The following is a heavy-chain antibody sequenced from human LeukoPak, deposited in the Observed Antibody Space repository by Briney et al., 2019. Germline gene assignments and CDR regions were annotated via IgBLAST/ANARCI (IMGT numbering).Heavy chain of an antibody. CDR3: ATTITMVRGVPKYYFDY. CDR1: GGSFSGYY. J-gene: IGHJ4*02. D-gene: IGHD3-10*01. V-gene: IGHV4-34*01. CDR2: INHSGST. Sequence: PSETLSLTCAVYGGSFSGYYWSWIRQPPGKGLEWIGEINHSGSTNYNPSLKSRVTISVDTSKNQFSLKLSSATAADTAVYYCATTITMVRGVPKYYFDYWGQGTLVTVSS.